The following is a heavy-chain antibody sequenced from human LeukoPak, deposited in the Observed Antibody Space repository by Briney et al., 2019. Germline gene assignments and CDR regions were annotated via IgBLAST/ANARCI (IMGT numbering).Heavy chain of an antibody. Sequence: GGSLRLSCAASGFTFSSYSMNWVRQAPGKGLEWVSSISSSSSYIYYADSVKGRFTISRDNAKNSLYLQMNSLRAEDTAVYYCAKDSVAAALLVNGWFDPWGQGTLVTVSS. V-gene: IGHV3-21*04. J-gene: IGHJ5*02. CDR2: ISSSSSYI. CDR1: GFTFSSYS. D-gene: IGHD6-13*01. CDR3: AKDSVAAALLVNGWFDP.